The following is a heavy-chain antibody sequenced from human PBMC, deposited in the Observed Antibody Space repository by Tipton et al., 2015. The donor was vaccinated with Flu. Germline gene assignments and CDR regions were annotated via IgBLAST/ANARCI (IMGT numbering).Heavy chain of an antibody. J-gene: IGHJ6*02. Sequence: CAASGFTFSTYSMTWVRQTPGKGLDWVSLISGSGRSAYYGDSVKGRFTTSRDNSKNTLYLEMNSLRVEDTAVYFCAKGTPAIKDGVDVWGQGTTVTVSS. CDR1: GFTFSTYS. V-gene: IGHV3-23*01. CDR2: ISGSGRSA. CDR3: AKGTPAIKDGVDV.